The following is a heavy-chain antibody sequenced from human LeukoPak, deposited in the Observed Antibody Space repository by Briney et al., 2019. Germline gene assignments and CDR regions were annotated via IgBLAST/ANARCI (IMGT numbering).Heavy chain of an antibody. D-gene: IGHD3-10*01. V-gene: IGHV3-48*03. Sequence: PGGSLRLSCAASGFTFSSYEMNWVRQAPGKGLEWVSYISSGSTIYYADSVKGRFTISRDNSKNTLYLQMNSLGAEDTAVYYCARVWLPEIWFGELFDYWGQGTLVTVSS. CDR1: GFTFSSYE. J-gene: IGHJ4*02. CDR2: ISSGSTI. CDR3: ARVWLPEIWFGELFDY.